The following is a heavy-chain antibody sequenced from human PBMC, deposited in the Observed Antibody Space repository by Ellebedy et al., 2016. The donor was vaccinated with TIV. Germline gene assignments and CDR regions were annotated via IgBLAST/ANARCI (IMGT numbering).Heavy chain of an antibody. CDR1: GGSISNSDYY. CDR2: VYFSGRT. Sequence: MPSETLSLTCTVSGGSISNSDYYWAWIRQPPGKGLEWIGSVYFSGRTYYNPSLKSRVTVSVDTSKSQFSLKLTSVTAADTAVYYSARRLLYGLDVWGQGTTVTVSS. D-gene: IGHD2-15*01. V-gene: IGHV4-39*01. CDR3: ARRLLYGLDV. J-gene: IGHJ6*02.